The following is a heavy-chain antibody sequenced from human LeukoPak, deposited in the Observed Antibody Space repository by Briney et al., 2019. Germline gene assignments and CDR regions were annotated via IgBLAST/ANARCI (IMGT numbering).Heavy chain of an antibody. CDR2: IYTSGST. D-gene: IGHD2-21*01. V-gene: IGHV4-61*02. Sequence: PSETLSLTCTVSGGSISSSSYYWSWIRQPAGKGLEWIGRIYTSGSTNYNPSLKSRVTISVDTSKNQFSLKLSSVTAADTAVYYCARDACGGDCPDWGQGTLVTVSS. J-gene: IGHJ4*02. CDR3: ARDACGGDCPD. CDR1: GGSISSSSYY.